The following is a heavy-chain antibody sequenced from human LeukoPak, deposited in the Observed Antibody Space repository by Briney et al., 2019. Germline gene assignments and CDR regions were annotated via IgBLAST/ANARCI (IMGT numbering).Heavy chain of an antibody. J-gene: IGHJ6*04. CDR2: IWYDESNK. Sequence: GGSLRLSCAASGFTFSSYGMHWVRQAPGKGLEWVAVIWYDESNKYYADSVKGRFTISRDNSKNTLYLQMNSLRAEDTAVYYCARAAQFTIFYGMDVWGKGTTVTVSS. V-gene: IGHV3-33*01. D-gene: IGHD3-9*01. CDR3: ARAAQFTIFYGMDV. CDR1: GFTFSSYG.